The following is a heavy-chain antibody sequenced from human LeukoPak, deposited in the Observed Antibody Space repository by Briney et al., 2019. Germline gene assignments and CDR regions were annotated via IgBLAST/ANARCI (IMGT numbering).Heavy chain of an antibody. Sequence: SETLSLTCTASGGSISSYYWSWIRQPAGKGLESIGRIYASGSTNYNPSLKSRVTMSVDTSKNQFSLKLSSVTAADTAVYYCARASLSPGAVAGIGPAFDIWGQGTMVTVSS. V-gene: IGHV4-4*07. D-gene: IGHD6-19*01. CDR1: GGSISSYY. CDR3: ARASLSPGAVAGIGPAFDI. J-gene: IGHJ3*02. CDR2: IYASGST.